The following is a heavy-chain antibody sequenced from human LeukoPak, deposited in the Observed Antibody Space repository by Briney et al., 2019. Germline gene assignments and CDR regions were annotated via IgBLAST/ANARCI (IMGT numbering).Heavy chain of an antibody. CDR3: ASSAAAGPKVYYGMDV. J-gene: IGHJ6*02. V-gene: IGHV1-69*13. CDR2: IIPIFGTA. CDR1: GGTFSSYA. Sequence: ASVKVSCKASGGTFSSYAISWVRQAPGQGLEWMGGIIPIFGTANYAQKFQGRVTITADESTSTAYMELSSLRSEDTAVYYCASSAAAGPKVYYGMDVWGQGTTVTVSS. D-gene: IGHD6-13*01.